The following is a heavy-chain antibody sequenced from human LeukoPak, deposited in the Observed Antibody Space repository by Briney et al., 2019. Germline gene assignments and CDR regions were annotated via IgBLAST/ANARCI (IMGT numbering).Heavy chain of an antibody. Sequence: PGGSLRLSCAASGFTFSSYAMSWVRQAPGKGLEWVSAISGSGGSTYYADSVKGRFTISRDNSKNTLYLQMNSLRAEDTAVYYCARDYRDCSSTSCYWARVTYYMDVWGKGTTVTISS. V-gene: IGHV3-23*01. D-gene: IGHD2-2*01. CDR3: ARDYRDCSSTSCYWARVTYYMDV. CDR1: GFTFSSYA. CDR2: ISGSGGST. J-gene: IGHJ6*03.